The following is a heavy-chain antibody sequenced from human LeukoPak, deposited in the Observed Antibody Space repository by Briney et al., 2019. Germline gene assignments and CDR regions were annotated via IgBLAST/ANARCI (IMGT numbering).Heavy chain of an antibody. D-gene: IGHD1-26*01. CDR2: INHSGST. Sequence: PSETLSLTCAVYGGSFSGYYWSWIRQPPGKGLEWIGEINHSGSTNYNPSLKSRVTISVDTSKNQFSLKLSSVTAADTAVYYCARVRVGSGSFLFDYWGQGTLVTVSS. J-gene: IGHJ4*02. CDR1: GGSFSGYY. V-gene: IGHV4-34*01. CDR3: ARVRVGSGSFLFDY.